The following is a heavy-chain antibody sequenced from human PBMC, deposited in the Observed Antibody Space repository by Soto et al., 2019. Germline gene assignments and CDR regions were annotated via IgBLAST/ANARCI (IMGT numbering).Heavy chain of an antibody. CDR1: GGTFSSYT. V-gene: IGHV1-69*02. CDR2: IIPILGIA. D-gene: IGHD3-10*01. J-gene: IGHJ6*03. Sequence: QVQLVQSGAEVKKPGSSVKVSCKASGGTFSSYTISWVRQAPGQGLEWMGRIIPILGIANYAQKFQGRVTITADKSTSTAYMELSSLRSEDTAVYYCAFTMVRGVILSPYYYYYMDVWGKGTTVTVSS. CDR3: AFTMVRGVILSPYYYYYMDV.